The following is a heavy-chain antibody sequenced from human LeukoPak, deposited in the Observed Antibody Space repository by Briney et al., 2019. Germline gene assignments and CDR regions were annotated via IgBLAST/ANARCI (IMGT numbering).Heavy chain of an antibody. CDR3: ATSDVGPAVDLDY. CDR1: GYTLADLS. V-gene: IGHV1-24*01. CDR2: FDREHGET. J-gene: IGHJ4*02. Sequence: GASVTVSCKVSGYTLADLSTHWVRQAPGKGLEWMGGFDREHGETVFAQTFQGRVTLTEDTSSDTAYMELSSLTSEDTAVYYCATSDVGPAVDLDYWGQGTLVTVSS. D-gene: IGHD2-15*01.